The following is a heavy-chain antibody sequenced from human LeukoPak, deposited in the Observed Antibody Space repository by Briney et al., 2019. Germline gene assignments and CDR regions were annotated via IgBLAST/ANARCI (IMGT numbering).Heavy chain of an antibody. D-gene: IGHD3-16*01. J-gene: IGHJ4*02. CDR3: AKGTQIWNYAFDY. CDR2: ISDSGGST. CDR1: GFTFSSYD. V-gene: IGHV3-23*01. Sequence: WGSLSLSCAAYGFTFSSYDMSWVRQAPGKGLEWVSGISDSGGSTYYAASVEARFTISRDNTKNPLYLQMNSLRADDTAVYYCAKGTQIWNYAFDYWGQGTLVTVSS.